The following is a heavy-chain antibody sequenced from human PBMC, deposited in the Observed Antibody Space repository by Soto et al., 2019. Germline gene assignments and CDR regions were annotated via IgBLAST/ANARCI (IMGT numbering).Heavy chain of an antibody. CDR2: ISYDGSNK. CDR1: GFTFSSYA. CDR3: AKLIVATMWNYYYGMDV. J-gene: IGHJ6*02. V-gene: IGHV3-30-3*02. Sequence: GGSLRLSCAASGFTFSSYAMHWVRQAQGKGLGWVAVISYDGSNKYYADSVKGRFTISRDNSKNTLYLQMNSLRAEDTAVYYCAKLIVATMWNYYYGMDVWGQGTTVTVSS. D-gene: IGHD5-12*01.